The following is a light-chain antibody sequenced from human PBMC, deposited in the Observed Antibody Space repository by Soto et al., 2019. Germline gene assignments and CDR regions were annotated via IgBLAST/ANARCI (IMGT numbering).Light chain of an antibody. CDR3: SSYTSSSTSV. CDR1: SSDVGGYNH. V-gene: IGLV2-14*03. CDR2: DVS. Sequence: QSALTQPASVSGSPGQSITISCTGTSSDVGGYNHVSWYQHHPGKAPKVIIYDVSNRPSGVSNRFSGSKSGNTASLTFSGLQAEDEADYYCSSYTSSSTSVFGTGTKVTVL. J-gene: IGLJ1*01.